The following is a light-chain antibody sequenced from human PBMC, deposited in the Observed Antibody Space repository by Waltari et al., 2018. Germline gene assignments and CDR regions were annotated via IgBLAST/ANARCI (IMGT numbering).Light chain of an antibody. CDR2: KVY. CDR1: QSLERRDGNTY. J-gene: IGKJ1*01. CDR3: AQASEFPWT. V-gene: IGKV2-24*01. Sequence: IVLTQTPLPSPVALGQPASISCRSSQSLERRDGNTYLSWLHQRPGQPPRLLIYKVYKRFSGVPDRFSGSGAGTYFTLRISRVEADDVGIYYCAQASEFPWTFGQGTKVEVK.